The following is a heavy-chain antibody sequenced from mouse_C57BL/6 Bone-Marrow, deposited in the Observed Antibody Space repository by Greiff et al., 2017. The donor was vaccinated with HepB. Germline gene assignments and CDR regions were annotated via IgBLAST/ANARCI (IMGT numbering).Heavy chain of an antibody. CDR1: GYTFTSYW. D-gene: IGHD4-1*01. CDR3: ARERGLGGAFDY. Sequence: VQLQQSGAELVMPGASVKLSCKASGYTFTSYWMHWVKQRPGQGLEWIGEIDPSDSYTNYNQKFKGKSTLTVDKSSSTAYMQLSSLTSEDSAVYYCARERGLGGAFDYWGQGTTLTVSS. V-gene: IGHV1-69*01. J-gene: IGHJ2*01. CDR2: IDPSDSYT.